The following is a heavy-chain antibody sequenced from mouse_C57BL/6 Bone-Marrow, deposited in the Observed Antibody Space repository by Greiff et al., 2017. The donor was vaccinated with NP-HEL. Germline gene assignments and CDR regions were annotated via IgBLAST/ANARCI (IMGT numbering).Heavy chain of an antibody. CDR2: IDPSDSYT. J-gene: IGHJ4*01. V-gene: IGHV1-69*01. D-gene: IGHD1-1*01. Sequence: QVQLQQPGAELVLPGASVKLSCKASGYTFTSYWMHWVKQRPGQGLEWIGEIDPSDSYTNYNQKFKGKSTLTVDKSSSTAYMQLSSLTSEDSAVYYCARYGSYGSSYRYAMDYWGQGTSVTVSS. CDR3: ARYGSYGSSYRYAMDY. CDR1: GYTFTSYW.